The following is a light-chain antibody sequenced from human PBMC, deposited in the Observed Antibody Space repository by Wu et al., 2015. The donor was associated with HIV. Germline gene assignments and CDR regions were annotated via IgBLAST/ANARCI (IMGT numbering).Light chain of an antibody. Sequence: EILMTQSPATLSVSPGERATLSCRASQNVSSSLVWYQKRLGQAPRLLIYGASTRATGIPARFSGSGSGTDFTLTITKLEPEDFVNYYCQQYGQTPLTFGQGTRLEI. J-gene: IGKJ2*01. CDR3: QQYGQTPLT. CDR2: GAS. V-gene: IGKV3-15*01. CDR1: QNVSSS.